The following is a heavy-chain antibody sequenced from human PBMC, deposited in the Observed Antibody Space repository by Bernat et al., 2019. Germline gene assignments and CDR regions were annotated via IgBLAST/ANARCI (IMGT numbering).Heavy chain of an antibody. CDR1: GFTVSSNY. CDR2: IYSGGST. J-gene: IGHJ6*02. Sequence: EVQLVESGGGLIQPGGSLRLSCAASGFTVSSNYMSWVRQAPGKGLEWVSVIYSGGSTYYADSVKGRFTISRDNSKNTLYLQMNSLRAEDTAVYYCARDPRTNNYYYGMDVWGQGTTVTVSS. D-gene: IGHD1-1*01. V-gene: IGHV3-53*01. CDR3: ARDPRTNNYYYGMDV.